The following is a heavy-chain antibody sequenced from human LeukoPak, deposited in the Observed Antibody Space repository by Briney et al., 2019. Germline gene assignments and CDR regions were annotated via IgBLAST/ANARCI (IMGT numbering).Heavy chain of an antibody. CDR2: ISSDGST. CDR3: VPSWDY. J-gene: IGHJ4*01. V-gene: IGHV3-23*01. CDR1: GFTFSSYA. Sequence: GGSLRLSCAASGFTFSSYAMNWVRQAPGKGLEWVSTISSDGSTYYTDSVKGRFTISRDNSKNTLSLQMNSLRAEDTAIYYCVPSWDYWGQEILVTVSS. D-gene: IGHD6-6*01.